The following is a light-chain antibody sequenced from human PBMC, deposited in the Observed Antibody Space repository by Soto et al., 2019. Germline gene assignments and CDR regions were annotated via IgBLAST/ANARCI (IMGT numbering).Light chain of an antibody. CDR1: SSDVGGYNY. Sequence: ALTQPASVSGSPGQSITISCTGTSSDVGGYNYVSWYQQHPGKAPKLMIYDVSNRPSGVSNRFSGSKSGNTASLTISGLQAEDEADYYCSSYTSSSTRLYVFGTGTRSPS. CDR2: DVS. V-gene: IGLV2-14*01. CDR3: SSYTSSSTRLYV. J-gene: IGLJ1*01.